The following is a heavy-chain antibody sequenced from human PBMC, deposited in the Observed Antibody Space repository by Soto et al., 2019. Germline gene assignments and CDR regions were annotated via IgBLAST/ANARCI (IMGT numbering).Heavy chain of an antibody. CDR3: GRVVEGATRHTDPDS. CDR2: VYHNGGA. CDR1: GVSIHNSHSF. Sequence: TLSLTCTVSGVSIHNSHSFCAWIRQPPVKGLEFIAGVYHNGGAHYNSSLKSRVTISVDTANNQVSLRMRSRTAADTAFYYCGRVVEGATRHTDPDSWGQGILVTVSS. J-gene: IGHJ5*01. V-gene: IGHV4-39*01. D-gene: IGHD2-21*01.